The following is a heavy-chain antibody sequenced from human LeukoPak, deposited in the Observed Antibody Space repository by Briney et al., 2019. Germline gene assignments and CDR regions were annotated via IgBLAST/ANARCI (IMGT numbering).Heavy chain of an antibody. D-gene: IGHD6-19*01. Sequence: SETLSLTCTVSGGSISSSSYYWGWIRQPPGKGLEWIGSIHYSWTTYYNPSLKSRVTISVDTPKNQFSLKLRSVTAADTAVYYCARLVRQWLAQIDFWGQGTLVTVSS. J-gene: IGHJ4*02. CDR2: IHYSWTT. CDR1: GGSISSSSYY. V-gene: IGHV4-39*01. CDR3: ARLVRQWLAQIDF.